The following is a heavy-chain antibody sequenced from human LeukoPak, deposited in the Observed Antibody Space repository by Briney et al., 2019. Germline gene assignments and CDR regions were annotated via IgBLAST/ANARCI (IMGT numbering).Heavy chain of an antibody. CDR3: ARDKGIAVAGPYYYYYYGMDV. CDR2: INHSGST. CDR1: GGSFSGYY. V-gene: IGHV4-34*01. D-gene: IGHD6-19*01. Sequence: PSETLSLTCAVYGGSFSGYYWSWIRQPPGKGLEWIGEINHSGSTNYNPSLKSRVTISVDTSKNQFSLKLSSVTAADTAVYYCARDKGIAVAGPYYYYYYGMDVRGQGTTVTVSS. J-gene: IGHJ6*02.